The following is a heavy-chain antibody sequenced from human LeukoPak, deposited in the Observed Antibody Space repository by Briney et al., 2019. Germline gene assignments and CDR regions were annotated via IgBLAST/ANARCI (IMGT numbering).Heavy chain of an antibody. D-gene: IGHD6-19*01. J-gene: IGHJ4*02. V-gene: IGHV4-39*01. CDR1: GGPISSSSYY. CDR2: IYYSGNT. Sequence: SETLSLTCAVSGGPISSSSYYWGWIRQPPGKGLEWIGSIYYSGNTYYNPSLKSRVTISVDTSKNQFSLKLSSVTAADTAVYYCARLHSSGWYKGGFDYWLQGTLVTVSS. CDR3: ARLHSSGWYKGGFDY.